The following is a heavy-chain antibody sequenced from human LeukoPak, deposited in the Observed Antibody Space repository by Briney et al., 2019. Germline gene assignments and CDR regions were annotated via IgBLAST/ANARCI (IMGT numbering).Heavy chain of an antibody. CDR3: ARLWGRGYYSSTSCHHYYYYYGMDV. CDR1: GFTFSSYS. J-gene: IGHJ6*02. D-gene: IGHD2-2*01. Sequence: GGSLRLSCAASGFTFSSYSMNWVRQAPGKGLEWVSYISSSSRTIYYADSVKGRFTISRDNAKNSLYLQMNSLRAEDTAVYYCARLWGRGYYSSTSCHHYYYYYGMDVWGQGTTVTVSS. CDR2: ISSSSRTI. V-gene: IGHV3-48*01.